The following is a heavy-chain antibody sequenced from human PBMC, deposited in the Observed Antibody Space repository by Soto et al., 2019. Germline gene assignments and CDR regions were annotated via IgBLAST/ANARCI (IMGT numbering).Heavy chain of an antibody. D-gene: IGHD3-22*01. Sequence: PSETLSLTCTVSGGSISSYYWSWVRQPPGKGLEWIGEIYHSGSTNYNPSLKSRVTISVDESKNQFSLKLSSVTAADTAVYYCASCSSGYYSLGYYFDYWGQGTLVTVSS. CDR3: ASCSSGYYSLGYYFDY. CDR1: GGSISSYY. V-gene: IGHV4-4*02. J-gene: IGHJ4*02. CDR2: IYHSGST.